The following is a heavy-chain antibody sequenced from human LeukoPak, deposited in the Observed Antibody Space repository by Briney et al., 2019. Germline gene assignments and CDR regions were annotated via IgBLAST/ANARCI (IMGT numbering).Heavy chain of an antibody. J-gene: IGHJ4*02. CDR3: ASSLAYCGGDCHAAFDY. V-gene: IGHV3-74*01. D-gene: IGHD2-21*02. CDR1: GFTFSNSW. Sequence: GGSLRLSCAASGFTFSNSWMHWVRQAPGKGLVWVSRIKSDGSSTVYADSVKGRFTISRDNTKNTLFLQMNRLRAEDTAIYYCASSLAYCGGDCHAAFDYWGQGTLVTVSS. CDR2: IKSDGSST.